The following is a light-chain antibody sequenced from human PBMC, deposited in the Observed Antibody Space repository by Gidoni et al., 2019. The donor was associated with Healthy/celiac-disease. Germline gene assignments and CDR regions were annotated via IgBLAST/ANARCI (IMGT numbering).Light chain of an antibody. Sequence: DIQMTQSPSSLSASVGDRVTITCRASQSISSYLHWYQQKPGKAPKLLIYAASSLQSGVQSRFSGRGSGTDFTLTISRLQPEDFATYYCQQSYSTPWTFGQGTKVEIK. J-gene: IGKJ1*01. CDR3: QQSYSTPWT. V-gene: IGKV1-39*01. CDR1: QSISSY. CDR2: AAS.